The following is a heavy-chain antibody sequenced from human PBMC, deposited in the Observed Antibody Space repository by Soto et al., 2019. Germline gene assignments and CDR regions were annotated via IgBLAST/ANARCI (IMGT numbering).Heavy chain of an antibody. Sequence: QMQLVQSGPEVKKPGTSVKVSCKASGFTFTSSAMQWVRQARGQRLEWIGWIVVGSGNTNYAQKFQERVTITRDMSTSTAYMELSSLRSEDTAVYYCAAEGPTYGGNFYLCMDVWGQGTTVTVSS. D-gene: IGHD2-21*01. V-gene: IGHV1-58*02. J-gene: IGHJ6*02. CDR2: IVVGSGNT. CDR1: GFTFTSSA. CDR3: AAEGPTYGGNFYLCMDV.